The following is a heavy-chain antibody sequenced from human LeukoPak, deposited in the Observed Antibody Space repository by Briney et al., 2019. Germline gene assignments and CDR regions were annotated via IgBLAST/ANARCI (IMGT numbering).Heavy chain of an antibody. CDR2: INPNSGGT. D-gene: IGHD3-10*01. J-gene: IGHJ3*02. V-gene: IGHV1-2*02. CDR3: ARDGYGSGNGDDAFDI. Sequence: GASVKVSCKASGYTFTSYGISWVRQAPGQGLEWMGWINPNSGGTNYAQKFQGRVTMTRDTSISTAYMELSRLRSDDTAVYYCARDGYGSGNGDDAFDIWGQGTMVTVSS. CDR1: GYTFTSYG.